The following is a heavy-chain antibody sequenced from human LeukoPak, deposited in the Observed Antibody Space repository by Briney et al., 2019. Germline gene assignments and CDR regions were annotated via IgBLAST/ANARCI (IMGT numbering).Heavy chain of an antibody. CDR1: GGSISSYY. CDR2: IYYSGST. Sequence: PSETLSLTCTVSGGSISSYYWSWIRQPPGKGLEWIGYIYYSGSTNYNPSLKSRITISVDTSKNQFSLKLSSVTAADTAMYYCARVTGGVSDYWGQGTLVTVSS. D-gene: IGHD2-21*02. CDR3: ARVTGGVSDY. V-gene: IGHV4-59*08. J-gene: IGHJ4*02.